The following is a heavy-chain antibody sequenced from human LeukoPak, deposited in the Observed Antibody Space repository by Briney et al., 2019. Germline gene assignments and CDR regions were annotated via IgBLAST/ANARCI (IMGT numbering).Heavy chain of an antibody. V-gene: IGHV1-69*04. J-gene: IGHJ4*02. CDR2: IIPILGIA. CDR3: ARDLSIAAAGMYGY. Sequence: SVKVSCKASGGTFSSYAISWVRQAPGQGLEWMGRIIPILGIANYAQKFQGRVTMTTDTSTSTAYMELRSLRSDDTAVYYCARDLSIAAAGMYGYWGQGTLVTVSS. CDR1: GGTFSSYA. D-gene: IGHD6-13*01.